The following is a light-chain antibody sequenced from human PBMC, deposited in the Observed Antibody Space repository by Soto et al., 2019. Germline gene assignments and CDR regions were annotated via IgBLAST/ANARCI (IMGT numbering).Light chain of an antibody. V-gene: IGKV1-5*03. CDR2: KTS. CDR3: QQYNNWPPWT. J-gene: IGKJ1*01. Sequence: DIKVTKSPSPVPASVANRVTITCWASQRIGSWLAWHQQKPGKAPRLLIYKTSTLESGVPSRFSGSGSGTDFTLTISSLQPEDFAVYYFQQYNNWPPWTFGQGTKVDIK. CDR1: QRIGSW.